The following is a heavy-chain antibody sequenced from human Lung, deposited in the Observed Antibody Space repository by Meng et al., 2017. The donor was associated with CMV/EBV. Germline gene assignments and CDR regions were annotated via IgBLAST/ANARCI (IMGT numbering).Heavy chain of an antibody. V-gene: IGHV4-59*12. J-gene: IGHJ4*02. CDR1: RASISSFY. Sequence: SETLSLTCTISRASISSFYWSWIRQPPGKGLQWIGYVSDSGSAKYNPSLESRGTISRDRSRNQFYLNLNSVTAADTAMYFCARGTGTTQHYFEYWGQGMLVTVYS. CDR3: ARGTGTTQHYFEY. CDR2: VSDSGSA. D-gene: IGHD1-1*01.